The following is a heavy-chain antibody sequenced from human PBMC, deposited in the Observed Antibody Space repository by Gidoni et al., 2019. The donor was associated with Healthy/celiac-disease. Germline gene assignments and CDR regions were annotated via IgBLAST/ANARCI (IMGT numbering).Heavy chain of an antibody. V-gene: IGHV4-61*02. D-gene: IGHD2-21*02. Sequence: QVQLQESGPGLVKPSQTLSLTCTVSGGSISSGSYYWSWIRQPAGKGLEGIGRIYTSGSTNYNPSLKSRVTMSVDTSKNQFSLKLSSVTAADTAVYYCARDSVVVTDYYYYMDVWGKGTTVTVSS. CDR1: GGSISSGSYY. CDR3: ARDSVVVTDYYYYMDV. J-gene: IGHJ6*03. CDR2: IYTSGST.